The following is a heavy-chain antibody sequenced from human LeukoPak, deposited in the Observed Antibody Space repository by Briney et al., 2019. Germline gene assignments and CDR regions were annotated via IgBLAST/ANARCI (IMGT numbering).Heavy chain of an antibody. CDR2: IYGGGST. Sequence: GGSLRLSCAASGFTVSSNYMSWVRQAPGKGLEWVSVIYGGGSTYYADSVKGRFTISRDNSKNTLYLQMNSLRAEDTAVYYCASLRGYSYGPINCGQGTLVTVSS. CDR3: ASLRGYSYGPIN. V-gene: IGHV3-53*01. CDR1: GFTVSSNY. D-gene: IGHD5-18*01. J-gene: IGHJ4*02.